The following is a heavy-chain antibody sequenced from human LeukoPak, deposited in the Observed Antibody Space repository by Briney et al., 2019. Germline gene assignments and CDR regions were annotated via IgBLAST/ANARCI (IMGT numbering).Heavy chain of an antibody. D-gene: IGHD5-12*01. J-gene: IGHJ4*02. CDR3: ARVDTVGTVNPFY. V-gene: IGHV1-2*02. Sequence: ASVKVSCKTSGYTFSAFYIHWVRQVPGQGLEWMGWLRPDTGATSFVQNFLGRVTMTGDTSISTAYMELSRLRPDDTAVYYCARVDTVGTVNPFYWGQGTLVTVSS. CDR2: LRPDTGAT. CDR1: GYTFSAFY.